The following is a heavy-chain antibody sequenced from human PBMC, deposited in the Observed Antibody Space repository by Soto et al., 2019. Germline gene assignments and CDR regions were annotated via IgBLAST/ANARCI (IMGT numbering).Heavy chain of an antibody. CDR2: INPNSGGT. J-gene: IGHJ6*02. Sequence: ASVKVFCKASGYTFTGYYMHWVRQAPGQGLEWMGWINPNSGGTNYAQKFQGRVTMTRDTSISTAYMELSRLRSDDTAVYYCARGPYYDFWSGIMGYYYYGMDVWGQGTTVTVSS. CDR3: ARGPYYDFWSGIMGYYYYGMDV. V-gene: IGHV1-2*02. CDR1: GYTFTGYY. D-gene: IGHD3-3*01.